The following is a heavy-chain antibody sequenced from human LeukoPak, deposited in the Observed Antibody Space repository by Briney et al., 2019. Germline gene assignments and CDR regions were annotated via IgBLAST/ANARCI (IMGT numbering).Heavy chain of an antibody. Sequence: SETLSLTCTVSGGSISSYYWSWIRQPPGKGLEWIGYIYYSGSTNYNPSLKSRVTISVDTSKNQFSLKLSSVTAADRAVYYCASTGYSGYESNYWGQGTLVTVSS. CDR1: GGSISSYY. V-gene: IGHV4-59*01. CDR3: ASTGYSGYESNY. CDR2: IYYSGST. J-gene: IGHJ4*02. D-gene: IGHD5-12*01.